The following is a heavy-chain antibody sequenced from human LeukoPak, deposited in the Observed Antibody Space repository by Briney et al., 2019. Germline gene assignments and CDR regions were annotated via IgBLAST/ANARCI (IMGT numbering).Heavy chain of an antibody. CDR2: ISSSGSTI. D-gene: IGHD5-18*01. J-gene: IGHJ4*02. CDR1: GFTFSDYY. CDR3: ARRYGSGYSYGYFDY. V-gene: IGHV3-11*01. Sequence: GGSLRLSCAASGFTFSDYYMSWIRQAPGKGLEWVSYISSSGSTIYYADSVKGRFTISRNNAKNSLYLQMNSLRAEDTAVYYCARRYGSGYSYGYFDYWGQGTLVTVSS.